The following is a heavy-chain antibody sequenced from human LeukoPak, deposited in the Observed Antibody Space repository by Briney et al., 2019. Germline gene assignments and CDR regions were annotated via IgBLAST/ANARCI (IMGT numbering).Heavy chain of an antibody. CDR2: INHSGST. CDR3: ARLDHRRFYDSSGQIDY. Sequence: SETLSLTCAVYGGSFSGYYWSWIRQPPGKGLEWIGEINHSGSTNYNPSLKSRVTISVDTSKNQFSLKLSSVTAADTAVYYCARLDHRRFYDSSGQIDYRGQGTLVTVSS. CDR1: GGSFSGYY. V-gene: IGHV4-34*01. J-gene: IGHJ4*02. D-gene: IGHD3-22*01.